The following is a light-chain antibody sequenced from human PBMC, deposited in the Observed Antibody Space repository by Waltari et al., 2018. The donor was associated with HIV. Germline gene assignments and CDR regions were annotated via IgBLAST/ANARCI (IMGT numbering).Light chain of an antibody. CDR3: CSYAASRSVV. Sequence: QSALAQPASVSDSPGQSITISCTGTSSTGGTYNLVSWYQQHPGKVPKLIIYEVTKRPSGVSNRFSGSKSGNTASLTISGLQAEDEADYYCCSYAASRSVVFGGGTKLTVL. CDR1: SSTGGTYNL. J-gene: IGLJ2*01. V-gene: IGLV2-23*02. CDR2: EVT.